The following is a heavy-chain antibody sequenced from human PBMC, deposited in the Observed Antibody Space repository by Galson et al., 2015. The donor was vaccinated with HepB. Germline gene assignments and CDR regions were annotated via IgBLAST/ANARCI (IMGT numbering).Heavy chain of an antibody. CDR2: IIPIFGIT. D-gene: IGHD2-2*01. CDR1: GSALSSYT. V-gene: IGHV1-69*02. CDR3: ARLFEGCTSCYVGGSLFGWFDP. J-gene: IGHJ5*02. Sequence: SVKVSCKASGSALSSYTITWVRQAPGQGLEWMGRIIPIFGITNYAQKFQGRVTITADKSTNTAYMQLSSLKASDTAMYYCARLFEGCTSCYVGGSLFGWFDPWGQGTLVTVSS.